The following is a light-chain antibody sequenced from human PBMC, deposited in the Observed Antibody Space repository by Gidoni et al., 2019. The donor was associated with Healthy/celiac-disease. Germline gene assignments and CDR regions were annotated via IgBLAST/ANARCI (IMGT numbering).Light chain of an antibody. V-gene: IGKV3-20*01. CDR1: QSVSSSY. CDR3: QQYGSSPVA. J-gene: IGKJ3*01. CDR2: GAS. Sequence: EIVLPHSPGTLSLSPGERATFPCRASQSVSSSYLAWYQQKPGQAPRLLIYGASSRATGIPDRFSGSGSGTDFTLTISRLEPEDFAVYYCQQYGSSPVAFGPGTKVDIK.